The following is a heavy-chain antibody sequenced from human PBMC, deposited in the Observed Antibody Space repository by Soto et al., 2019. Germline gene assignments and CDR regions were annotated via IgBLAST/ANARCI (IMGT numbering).Heavy chain of an antibody. D-gene: IGHD3-9*01. Sequence: QVQLVQSGAEVKKPGASVKVSCKASGGTFSSYAISWVRQAPGQGLAWMGGIIPIFCTANYAQKFQGRVTITADESTSTAYMELSSLRSEDTAVYYCARRKRYFDCSEEPYYYYCMDVWGQGTTVTVSS. CDR3: ARRKRYFDCSEEPYYYYCMDV. CDR1: GGTFSSYA. V-gene: IGHV1-69*01. CDR2: IIPIFCTA. J-gene: IGHJ6*02.